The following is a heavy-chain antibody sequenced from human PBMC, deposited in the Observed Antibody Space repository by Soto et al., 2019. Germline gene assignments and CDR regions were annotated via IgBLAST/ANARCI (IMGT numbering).Heavy chain of an antibody. CDR2: IRSKGYGGTT. J-gene: IGHJ4*02. V-gene: IGHV3-49*04. D-gene: IGHD5-12*01. Sequence: PGGSLRLSXTASGFTFGDYAMSWVRQAPGKGLEWVGFIRSKGYGGTTEYAASVKGRFTISRDDSKSIAYLQMNSLKTEDTAVYYCTKSGYSGYVPSDFDYWGQGTLVTVSS. CDR1: GFTFGDYA. CDR3: TKSGYSGYVPSDFDY.